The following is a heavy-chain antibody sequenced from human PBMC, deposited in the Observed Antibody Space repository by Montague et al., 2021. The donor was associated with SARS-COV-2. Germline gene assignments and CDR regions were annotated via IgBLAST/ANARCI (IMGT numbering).Heavy chain of an antibody. CDR3: ARIPSRIGTNGSVYYYGMDV. J-gene: IGHJ6*02. CDR1: GFSLTTSGVS. Sequence: PALVKPTQTLTLTCTFSGFSLTTSGVSVSWIRQPPGKALEWLAVIDWDGDTYYSTSLKTRLTISKDTSENQVVLTVTNMDPVDTATYYCARIPSRIGTNGSVYYYGMDVWGQGTTVTVSS. D-gene: IGHD1-26*01. V-gene: IGHV2-70*01. CDR2: IDWDGDT.